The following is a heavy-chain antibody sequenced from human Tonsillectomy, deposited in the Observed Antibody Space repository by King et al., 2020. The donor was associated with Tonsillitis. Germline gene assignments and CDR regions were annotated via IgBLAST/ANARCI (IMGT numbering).Heavy chain of an antibody. J-gene: IGHJ4*02. Sequence: VQLVESGGGLVQPGGSLRLSCAASGFSFSTHAMSWVRQAPGKGLEWVSAISISGGTTYYADSVKGRFTISRDNSKSTLYLQMNSLRAEDTAIYYCAKEIRPNDYWGQGTLVTVSS. D-gene: IGHD3-16*01. CDR3: AKEIRPNDY. CDR2: ISISGGTT. V-gene: IGHV3-23*04. CDR1: GFSFSTHA.